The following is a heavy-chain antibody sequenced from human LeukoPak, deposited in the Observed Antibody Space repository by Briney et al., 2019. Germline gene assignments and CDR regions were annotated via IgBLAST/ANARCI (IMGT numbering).Heavy chain of an antibody. Sequence: SETLSLTCTVSGGSISSGGYYWSWIRQHPGKGLEWIGYIYYSGSTYYNPSLKSRVTISVDTSKNQFSPKLSSVTAADTAVYYCARSGMDYYDSSGYYVYWGQGTLVTVSS. V-gene: IGHV4-31*03. D-gene: IGHD3-22*01. CDR2: IYYSGST. CDR3: ARSGMDYYDSSGYYVY. J-gene: IGHJ4*02. CDR1: GGSISSGGYY.